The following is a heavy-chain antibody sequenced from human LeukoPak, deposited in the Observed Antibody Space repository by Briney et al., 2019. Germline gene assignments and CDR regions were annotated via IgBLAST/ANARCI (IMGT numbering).Heavy chain of an antibody. Sequence: APVKVSCKASGGTFSSYAISWVRQAPGQGLEWMGGIIPIFGTANYAQKFQGRVTITTDESTSTAYMELSSLRSEDTAVYYCARGYRYCSSTSCYTYFDYWGQGTLVTVSS. V-gene: IGHV1-69*05. D-gene: IGHD2-2*02. CDR1: GGTFSSYA. J-gene: IGHJ4*02. CDR3: ARGYRYCSSTSCYTYFDY. CDR2: IIPIFGTA.